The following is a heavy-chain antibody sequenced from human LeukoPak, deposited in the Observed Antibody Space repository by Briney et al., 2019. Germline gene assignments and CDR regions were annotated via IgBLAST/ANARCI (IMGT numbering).Heavy chain of an antibody. CDR3: TTGIDDGGGY. J-gene: IGHJ4*02. CDR2: IKTESEGETK. CDR1: GFTFSRHG. V-gene: IGHV3-15*07. D-gene: IGHD3-10*01. Sequence: GGSLRLSCAPSGFTFSRHGMHWVRQAPGKGLEWVGRIKTESEGETKDYAAPVKGRFTVSRDDSKNTFYLVMNSLKIDDTAIYYCTTGIDDGGGYWGQGTLVTVSS.